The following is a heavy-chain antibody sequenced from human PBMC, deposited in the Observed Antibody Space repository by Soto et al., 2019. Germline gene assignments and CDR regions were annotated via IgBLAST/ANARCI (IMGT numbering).Heavy chain of an antibody. V-gene: IGHV5-51*01. Sequence: PGESLKISCKGSGYSFTSYWIGWVRQMPGKGLEWMGIIYPGDSDTRYSPSFQGQVTISADKSISTAYLQWSSLKASDTAMYYCARGGPLGARREDWFDPWGQGTLVTVS. D-gene: IGHD1-26*01. J-gene: IGHJ5*02. CDR3: ARGGPLGARREDWFDP. CDR2: IYPGDSDT. CDR1: GYSFTSYW.